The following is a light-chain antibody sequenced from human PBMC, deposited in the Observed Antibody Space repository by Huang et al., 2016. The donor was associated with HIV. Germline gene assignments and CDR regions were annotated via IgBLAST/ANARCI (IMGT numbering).Light chain of an antibody. V-gene: IGKV1-9*01. CDR3: LQLNSYPGA. Sequence: IQLTQSPSSLSASVGDRVTITCRASQDIGSYLAWYQQKPGKAPNLLIYAASTLESGVPSRFSGSGSGTDFTITINNLQPEDFATYYCLQLNSYPGAFGPGTNVDV. J-gene: IGKJ3*01. CDR1: QDIGSY. CDR2: AAS.